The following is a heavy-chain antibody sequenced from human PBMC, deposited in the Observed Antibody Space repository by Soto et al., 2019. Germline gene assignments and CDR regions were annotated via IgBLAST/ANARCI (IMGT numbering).Heavy chain of an antibody. V-gene: IGHV4-34*01. CDR1: VAPFSGYY. Sequence: PAETLWLPCVVSVAPFSGYYWTLIRQPPGKGLEWIGEINHTGSTKYNPSLKSRVTISLDTSKNQFSLSLRSVTAADTAVYYCARGREIFGAVTPFEYWGQGTKVTGSS. CDR2: INHTGST. D-gene: IGHD3-3*01. CDR3: ARGREIFGAVTPFEY. J-gene: IGHJ4*02.